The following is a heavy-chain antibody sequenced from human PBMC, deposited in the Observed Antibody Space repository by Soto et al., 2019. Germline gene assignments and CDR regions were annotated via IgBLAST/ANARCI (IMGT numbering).Heavy chain of an antibody. D-gene: IGHD5-12*01. Sequence: SVKVSCKASGFTFTSSAMQWVRQARGQRLEWIGWIVVGSGNTNYAQKFQERVTITRDMSTSTAYMELSSLRSEDTAVYYCAAVRRDGYNGFDYWGQGTLVTVS. CDR1: GFTFTSSA. J-gene: IGHJ4*02. CDR2: IVVGSGNT. V-gene: IGHV1-58*02. CDR3: AAVRRDGYNGFDY.